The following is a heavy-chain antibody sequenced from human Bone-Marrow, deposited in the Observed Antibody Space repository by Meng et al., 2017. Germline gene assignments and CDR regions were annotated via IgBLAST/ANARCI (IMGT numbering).Heavy chain of an antibody. CDR2: INPNTGGT. D-gene: IGHD3-10*01. Sequence: ASVKVSCKASGFTFTDYFIHWVRQAPGQGLEWMGWINPNTGGTDYAQKFQGRVTMTRDTSISAAYMELSGLRSDDTAVFYCARDLYGSGNYIGTWGQGTLVTVSS. V-gene: IGHV1-2*02. CDR3: ARDLYGSGNYIGT. J-gene: IGHJ4*02. CDR1: GFTFTDYF.